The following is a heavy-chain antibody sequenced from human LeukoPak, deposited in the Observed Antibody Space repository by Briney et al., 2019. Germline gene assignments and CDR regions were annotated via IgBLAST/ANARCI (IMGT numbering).Heavy chain of an antibody. D-gene: IGHD3-16*01. CDR2: VNSDVTVT. J-gene: IGHJ6*03. Sequence: GGSLRLSCAASGFTFSSSWMHWVRQAPGKGLVWVSRVNSDVTVTNYADSVKGRFTVSRDNAKNSLFLQMSSLRADDTAIYYCAGAGELRYMDVWGKGTAVTVSS. V-gene: IGHV3-74*01. CDR3: AGAGELRYMDV. CDR1: GFTFSSSW.